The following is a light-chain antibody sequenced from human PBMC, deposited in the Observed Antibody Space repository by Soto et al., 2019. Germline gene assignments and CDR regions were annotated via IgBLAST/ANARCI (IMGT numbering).Light chain of an antibody. CDR2: AAS. CDR1: QSISSY. CDR3: QQSYSTPPL. Sequence: DIQMTQSPSSLSASVGDRVTITCRASQSISSYLNWYQQKPGKAPKLLIYAASSLQSGVPSRFSCMGSGTHFPLTISSLQPEDFATYYCQQSYSTPPLFGGGTKVEIK. J-gene: IGKJ4*01. V-gene: IGKV1-39*01.